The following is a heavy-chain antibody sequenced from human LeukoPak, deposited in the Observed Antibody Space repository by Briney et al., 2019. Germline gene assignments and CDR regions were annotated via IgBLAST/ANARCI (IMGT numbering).Heavy chain of an antibody. V-gene: IGHV1-58*02. CDR3: AAEPLAAAGTDWFDP. J-gene: IGHJ5*02. CDR1: GFTFTSSA. D-gene: IGHD6-13*01. CDR2: IVVGSGNT. Sequence: SVKVSCKASGFTFTSSAMQWVRQARGQRLEWIGWIVVGSGNTNYAQKFQERVTITRDMSTSTAYMELSSLRSEDTAVYYCAAEPLAAAGTDWFDPWGQGTLVTVSS.